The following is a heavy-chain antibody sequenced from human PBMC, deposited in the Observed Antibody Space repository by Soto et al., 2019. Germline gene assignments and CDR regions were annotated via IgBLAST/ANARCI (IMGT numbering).Heavy chain of an antibody. CDR3: ARALFPLSIVGAVFDY. CDR2: IIPNIGTA. V-gene: IGHV1-69*05. Sequence: SVKVSCKASGYTFTGYYMHWVRQAPGQGLEWMGWIIPNIGTANYAQKFQGRVTITTDESTSTAYMELSSLRSEDTAVYYCARALFPLSIVGAVFDYWGQGTLVTDSS. CDR1: GYTFTGYY. D-gene: IGHD1-26*01. J-gene: IGHJ4*02.